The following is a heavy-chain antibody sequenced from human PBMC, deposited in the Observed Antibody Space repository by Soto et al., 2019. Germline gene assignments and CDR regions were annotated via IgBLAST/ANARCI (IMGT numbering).Heavy chain of an antibody. CDR3: ARWLTAGSAYYYYYGMDV. V-gene: IGHV1-69*01. J-gene: IGHJ6*02. CDR1: GGTFSSYA. D-gene: IGHD3-10*01. CDR2: IILIFGTA. Sequence: QVQLVQSGAEVKKPGSSVKVSCKASGGTFSSYAISWVRQAPGQGLEWMGGIILIFGTANYAQKFQGRVTITADESTSTAYMELSSLRSEDTAVYYCARWLTAGSAYYYYYGMDVWGQGTTVTVSS.